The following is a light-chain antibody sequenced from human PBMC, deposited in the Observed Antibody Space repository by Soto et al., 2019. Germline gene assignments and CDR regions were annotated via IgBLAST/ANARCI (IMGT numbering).Light chain of an antibody. V-gene: IGLV2-11*01. J-gene: IGLJ2*01. CDR3: VSYTGTHIPVA. CDR2: DVS. Sequence: QSVLTQPRSVSGSPGQSVTISCTGTRSDVGAYNSVSWYQQHPDKAPKLMIYDVSQRPSGVPDRFSGSKSGNTASLTISGLQAEDEADYYCVSYTGTHIPVALGGGTEVTVL. CDR1: RSDVGAYNS.